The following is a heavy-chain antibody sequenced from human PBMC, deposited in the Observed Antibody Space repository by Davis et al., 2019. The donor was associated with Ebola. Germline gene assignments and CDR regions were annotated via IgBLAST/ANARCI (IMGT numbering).Heavy chain of an antibody. CDR1: GDLLPVNSVP. J-gene: IGHJ5*02. V-gene: IGHV6-1*01. CDR3: ARDQSIAVAGPRGWFDP. D-gene: IGHD6-19*01. CDR2: TYYRSKWYN. Sequence: SLTLSLTCAISGDLLPVNSVPWTWIRQSPSRGLEWLGRTYYRSKWYNDYAVSVKSRITITPDTSKNQFSLQLNSVTPEDTAVYYCARDQSIAVAGPRGWFDPWGQGTLVTVSS.